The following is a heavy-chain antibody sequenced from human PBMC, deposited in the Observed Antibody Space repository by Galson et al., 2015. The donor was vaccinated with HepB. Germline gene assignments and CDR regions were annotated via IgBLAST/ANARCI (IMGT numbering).Heavy chain of an antibody. CDR3: AREVDSNKWPNFFDP. D-gene: IGHD3-22*01. CDR2: TYYKSRWYS. J-gene: IGHJ5*02. Sequence: CAISGDSVSSSSAAWVWIRQSPSRGLECLGRTYYKSRWYSDYALYVESRITINPDTSKNQFSLQLNSVTPDDTAIYYRAREVDSNKWPNFFDPWGQGVLVTVSS. V-gene: IGHV6-1*01. CDR1: GDSVSSSSAA.